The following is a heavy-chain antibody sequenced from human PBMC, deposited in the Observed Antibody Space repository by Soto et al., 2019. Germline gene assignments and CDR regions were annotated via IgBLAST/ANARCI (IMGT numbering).Heavy chain of an antibody. J-gene: IGHJ4*01. CDR2: IYPGDSDT. CDR3: ATLGAVGGDYFDY. CDR1: GYSFTSYW. D-gene: IGHD1-26*01. V-gene: IGHV5-51*01. Sequence: PGESPKTSCKGSGYSFTSYWIGWVRQMPGKGLEWMGIIYPGDSDTRYSPSFQGQVTISADKSISTAYLQWSSLKASDTAMYYCATLGAVGGDYFDYWGHGTLVTVSS.